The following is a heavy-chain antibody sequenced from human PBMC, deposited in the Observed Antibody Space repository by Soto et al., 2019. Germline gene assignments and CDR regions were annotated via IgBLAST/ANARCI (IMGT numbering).Heavy chain of an antibody. CDR3: VKVGDEYSYGMNDAFDI. Sequence: EVQLLESGGGLVQPGGSLRLSCAASGFTFSSYAMSWVRQAPGKGLEWVSAISGSGGSTYYADSVKGRFTISRDNSKNTLYLQMNSLRAEDTAVYYCVKVGDEYSYGMNDAFDIWGQGTMVTVSS. J-gene: IGHJ3*02. D-gene: IGHD5-18*01. CDR2: ISGSGGST. V-gene: IGHV3-23*01. CDR1: GFTFSSYA.